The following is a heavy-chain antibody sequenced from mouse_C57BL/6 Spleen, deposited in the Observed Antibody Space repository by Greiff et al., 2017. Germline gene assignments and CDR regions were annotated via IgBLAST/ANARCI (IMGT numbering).Heavy chain of an antibody. J-gene: IGHJ4*01. D-gene: IGHD2-5*01. CDR3: ARGDYSNSYYAMDY. CDR1: GYTFTSYW. Sequence: VQLQQPGAELVRPGSSVKLSCKASGYTFTSYWMHWVKQRPIQGLEWIGNIDPSDSETHYNQKFKDKATLTVDKSSSTAYMQLSSLTSEDSAVYYCARGDYSNSYYAMDYWGQGTSVTVSS. V-gene: IGHV1-52*01. CDR2: IDPSDSET.